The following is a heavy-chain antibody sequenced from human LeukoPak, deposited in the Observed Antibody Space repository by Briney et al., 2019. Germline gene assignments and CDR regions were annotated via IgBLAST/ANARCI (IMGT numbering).Heavy chain of an antibody. CDR2: IDSSSRYI. J-gene: IGHJ4*02. Sequence: GGSLRLSCAASGFTFSSYNMDWVRQAPGKGLEWVSFIDSSSRYIYQADSVKGRFTISRDNAKSSVFLQMNSLRAEDTAVYYCARVGGHCSSTSCPPPDYWGQGTLVTVSS. CDR1: GFTFSSYN. D-gene: IGHD2-2*01. CDR3: ARVGGHCSSTSCPPPDY. V-gene: IGHV3-21*01.